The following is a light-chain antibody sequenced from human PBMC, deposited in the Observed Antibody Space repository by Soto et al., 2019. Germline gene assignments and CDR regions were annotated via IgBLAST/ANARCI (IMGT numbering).Light chain of an antibody. CDR1: QTISSW. CDR3: QHYNSYSEA. CDR2: KAS. J-gene: IGKJ1*01. V-gene: IGKV1-5*03. Sequence: IQMNQSPSTLSGCVGDRVTITCRASQTISSWLAWYQQKPGKAPKLLIYKASTLKSGVPSRFSGSGSGTEFTLTISSLQPDDFATYYCQHYNSYSEAFGQGTKADIK.